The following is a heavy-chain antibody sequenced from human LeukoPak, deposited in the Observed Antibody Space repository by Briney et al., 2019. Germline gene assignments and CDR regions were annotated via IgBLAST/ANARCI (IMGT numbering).Heavy chain of an antibody. Sequence: GASVKVSCKASGYTFTGYYMHWVRQAPGQGLEWMGWINPNSGGTNYAQKFQGRVTMTRDTSISTAYMELSRLRSDDTAVYYCARVPSMTIFHGMDVWGQGTTVTVSS. CDR3: ARVPSMTIFHGMDV. V-gene: IGHV1-2*02. J-gene: IGHJ6*02. D-gene: IGHD3-3*01. CDR2: INPNSGGT. CDR1: GYTFTGYY.